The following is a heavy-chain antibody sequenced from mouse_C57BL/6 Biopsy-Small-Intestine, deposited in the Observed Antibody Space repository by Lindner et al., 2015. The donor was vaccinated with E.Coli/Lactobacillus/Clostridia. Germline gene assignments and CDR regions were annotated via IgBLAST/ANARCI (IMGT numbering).Heavy chain of an antibody. Sequence: VQLQESGAELVKPGASVKISCKSSGYSFTDFNMNWVKQSNGKSLEWIGIINPNYGTTNYNQKFKGKATLTVDQSSSTAYMQLNNLTSEDSAVYYCAREGYYRFAYWGQGTLVTVSA. J-gene: IGHJ3*01. CDR1: GYSFTDFN. D-gene: IGHD2-12*01. CDR3: AREGYYRFAY. CDR2: INPNYGTT. V-gene: IGHV1-39*01.